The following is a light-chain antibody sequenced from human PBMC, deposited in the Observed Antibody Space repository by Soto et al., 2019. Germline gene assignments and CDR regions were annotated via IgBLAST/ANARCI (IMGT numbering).Light chain of an antibody. CDR1: QDISNY. CDR3: KQYDNLPFT. J-gene: IGKJ3*01. Sequence: DIQMTQSPSSLSASVGDRVTITWQASQDISNYLNWYQQKPGKAPKLLIYDASNLETGVPSRFRGRGSGTDFTVTIRSLQPEDITTYYCKQYDNLPFTFGPGTTVHIK. CDR2: DAS. V-gene: IGKV1-33*01.